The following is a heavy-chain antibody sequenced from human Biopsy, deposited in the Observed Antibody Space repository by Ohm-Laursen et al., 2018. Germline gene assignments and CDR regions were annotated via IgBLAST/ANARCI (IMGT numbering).Heavy chain of an antibody. CDR3: ARNAWPILSTMIVVVKGFNWFDP. Sequence: ASVKVSCKASGYTFTSYYMHWVRQAPGQGLEWMGIINPSGGSTTYAQKFQGRVTMTRDTSTSTVYMELSSLRSEDTAVYYCARNAWPILSTMIVVVKGFNWFDPWGQGTLVTVSS. J-gene: IGHJ5*02. D-gene: IGHD3-22*01. CDR2: INPSGGST. CDR1: GYTFTSYY. V-gene: IGHV1-46*01.